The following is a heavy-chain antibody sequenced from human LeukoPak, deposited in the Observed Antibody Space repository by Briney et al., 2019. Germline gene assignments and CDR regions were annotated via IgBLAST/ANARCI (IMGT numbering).Heavy chain of an antibody. D-gene: IGHD2-2*01. Sequence: GGSLRLSCTASGFTFGDYAMSRFRQAPGKGLEWVGFIRSKPYGGTTENAASVKGRFTVSRDDSKSIAYLQMNSLKTEDTAVYYCARGGVYCSSVSCSVDYWGQGTLVTVSS. CDR1: GFTFGDYA. J-gene: IGHJ4*02. V-gene: IGHV3-49*03. CDR3: ARGGVYCSSVSCSVDY. CDR2: IRSKPYGGTT.